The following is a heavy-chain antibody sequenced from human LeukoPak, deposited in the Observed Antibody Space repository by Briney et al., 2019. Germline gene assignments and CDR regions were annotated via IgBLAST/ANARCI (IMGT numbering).Heavy chain of an antibody. CDR1: GFTFSSYG. CDR3: ARGVQSDSSGYYYFDY. J-gene: IGHJ4*02. D-gene: IGHD3-22*01. V-gene: IGHV3-33*01. Sequence: GGSLRLSRAASGFTFSSYGMRWVRQAPGKGLEWVAVIWYDGSNKYYADSVKGRFTISRDNSKNTLYLQMNSLRAEDTAVYYCARGVQSDSSGYYYFDYWGQGTLVTVSS. CDR2: IWYDGSNK.